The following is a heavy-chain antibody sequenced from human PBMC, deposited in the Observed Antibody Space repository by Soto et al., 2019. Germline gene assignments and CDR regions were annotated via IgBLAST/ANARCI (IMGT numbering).Heavy chain of an antibody. CDR1: GGSITTYQ. V-gene: IGHV4-59*01. CDR3: ARDYGDYSFFFVY. D-gene: IGHD4-17*01. Sequence: SETLSLTCTVSGGSITTYQWSWIRQPPGKGLEWIGGYSGFTNYNPSLESRATISVDHSKNQFFLTLRSVTAADTAVYYCARDYGDYSFFFVYRRQGALVTVSS. CDR2: YSGFT. J-gene: IGHJ4*02.